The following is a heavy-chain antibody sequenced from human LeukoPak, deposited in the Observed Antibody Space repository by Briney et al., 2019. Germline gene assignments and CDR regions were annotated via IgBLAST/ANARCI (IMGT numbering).Heavy chain of an antibody. CDR2: ISSSSSTI. D-gene: IGHD3-22*01. CDR3: ARLSGYYYDSSGYYSPDY. CDR1: GFTFSSYS. V-gene: IGHV3-48*04. Sequence: AGGSLRLSCAASGFTFSSYSMNWVRQAPGKGLEWVSYISSSSSTIYYADSVKGRFTISRDNAKNSLYLQMNSLRAEDTAVYYCARLSGYYYDSSGYYSPDYWGQGTLVTVSS. J-gene: IGHJ4*02.